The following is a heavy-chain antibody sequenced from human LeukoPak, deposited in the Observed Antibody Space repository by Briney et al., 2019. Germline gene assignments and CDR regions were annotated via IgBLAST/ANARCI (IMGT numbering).Heavy chain of an antibody. V-gene: IGHV3-23*01. CDR2: ISGSGGST. CDR3: AKTGAITIFGVESSPYYYYGMDV. CDR1: GFTFSSYA. J-gene: IGHJ6*02. D-gene: IGHD3-3*01. Sequence: GGSLRLSCAASGFTFSSYAMSGVRQAPGKGLEWVSAISGSGGSTYYADSVKGRFTISRDNSKNTLYLQMNSLRAEDMAVYYCAKTGAITIFGVESSPYYYYGMDVWGQGTTVTVSS.